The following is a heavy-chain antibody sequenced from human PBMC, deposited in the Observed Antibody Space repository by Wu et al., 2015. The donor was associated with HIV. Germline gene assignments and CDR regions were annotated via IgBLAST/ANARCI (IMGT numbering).Heavy chain of an antibody. Sequence: QVQLVQSGAEVKKPGASVKVSCKASGYTFTGYYMHWVRQAPGQGLEWMGWINPNSGGTNYAQKFQGRVTMTRDTSISTAYMELSRLRSDDTAVYYCARVFFRKTYYYGMDVVGPRDHGHRLL. CDR1: GYTFTGYY. V-gene: IGHV1-2*02. CDR3: ARVFFRKTYYYGMDV. CDR2: INPNSGGT. J-gene: IGHJ6*02. D-gene: IGHD3-3*01.